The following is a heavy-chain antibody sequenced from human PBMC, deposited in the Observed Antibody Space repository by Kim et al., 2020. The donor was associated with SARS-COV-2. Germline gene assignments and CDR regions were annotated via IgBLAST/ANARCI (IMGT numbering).Heavy chain of an antibody. D-gene: IGHD6-19*01. CDR1: GGSFSGYY. Sequence: SETLSLTCAVYGGSFSGYYWSWIRQPPGKGLEWIGEINHSGSTNYNPSLKSRVTISVDTSKNQFSLKLSSVTAAATAVSYCARSGRPWLVRPIFSYFAY. CDR2: INHSGST. J-gene: IGHJ4*01. CDR3: ARSGRPWLVRPIFSYFAY. V-gene: IGHV4-34*01.